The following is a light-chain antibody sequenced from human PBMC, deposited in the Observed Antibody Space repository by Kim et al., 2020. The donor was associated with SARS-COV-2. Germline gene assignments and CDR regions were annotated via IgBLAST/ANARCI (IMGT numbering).Light chain of an antibody. V-gene: IGKV1-17*02. CDR1: QSIRGD. Sequence: AYVGDRVTITCRARQSIRGDVAWYQHKPGQAPERLIYGSSNLTGGVSARFSGSGSGTEFTLTITNLQSEDFATYYCLQHNTYPWSFGKGTKVDIK. CDR2: GSS. CDR3: LQHNTYPWS. J-gene: IGKJ1*01.